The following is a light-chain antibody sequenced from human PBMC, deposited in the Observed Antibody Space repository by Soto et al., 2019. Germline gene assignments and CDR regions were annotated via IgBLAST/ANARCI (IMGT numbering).Light chain of an antibody. Sequence: DIQMTQSPSTLAASVGDTVTMTCRSSSKWLAWYQKKPGKAPKLLIYDGSNLERGVPPRFSGSTSGAESTLTITGLQPDDLGTYYCQHTTDFTFGQGTKVEIK. CDR2: DGS. CDR3: QHTTDFT. J-gene: IGKJ2*01. V-gene: IGKV1-5*01. CDR1: SSSKW.